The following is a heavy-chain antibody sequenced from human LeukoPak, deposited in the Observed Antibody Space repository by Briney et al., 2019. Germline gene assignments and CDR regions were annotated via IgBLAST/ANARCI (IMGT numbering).Heavy chain of an antibody. CDR1: GGSISSYY. D-gene: IGHD6-19*01. V-gene: IGHV4-59*01. J-gene: IGHJ6*04. CDR3: ARDRGWLVYYYGMDV. Sequence: SETLSLTCTVSGGSISSYYWSWIRQPPGKGLEWIGYIYYSGSTKYNPSLKSRVTISVDTSKNQFALKLSSVPAADTAVYYCARDRGWLVYYYGMDVWGKGTTVTVSS. CDR2: IYYSGST.